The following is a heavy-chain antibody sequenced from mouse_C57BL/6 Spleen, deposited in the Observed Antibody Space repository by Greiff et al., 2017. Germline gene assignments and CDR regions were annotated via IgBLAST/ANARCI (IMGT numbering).Heavy chain of an antibody. D-gene: IGHD2-5*01. Sequence: EVMLVESGGGLVQPGGSLSLSCAASGFTFTDYYMSWVRQPPGKALEWLGFIRNKANGYTTEYSASVKGRFTISRDNSQSILYLQMNALRAEDSATYYCARYRAYYSNYVGMDYWGQGTSVTVSS. CDR3: ARYRAYYSNYVGMDY. CDR1: GFTFTDYY. J-gene: IGHJ4*01. CDR2: IRNKANGYTT. V-gene: IGHV7-3*01.